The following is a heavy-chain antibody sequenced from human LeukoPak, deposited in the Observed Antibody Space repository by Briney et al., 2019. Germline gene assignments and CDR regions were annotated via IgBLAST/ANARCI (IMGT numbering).Heavy chain of an antibody. D-gene: IGHD5-18*01. CDR2: ISWNSGSI. J-gene: IGHJ3*02. V-gene: IGHV3-9*01. Sequence: GGSLRLSCAASGFTFDDYAMHWVRQAPGKGLEWVSGISWNSGSIGYADSVKGRFTISRDNAKNSLYLQMNSLRPEDTALYYCAKGRGYRDLDSLDIWGQGTMVTVSS. CDR1: GFTFDDYA. CDR3: AKGRGYRDLDSLDI.